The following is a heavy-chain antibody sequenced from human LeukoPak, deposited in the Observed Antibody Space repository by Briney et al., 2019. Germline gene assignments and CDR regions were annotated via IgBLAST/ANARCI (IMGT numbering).Heavy chain of an antibody. D-gene: IGHD3-22*01. CDR3: ARDTYYYDSSGYASEYGMDV. V-gene: IGHV1-18*01. CDR2: ISAYNGNT. J-gene: IGHJ6*02. Sequence: ASVKVSCKPSSYTFTSYGISWVRHAPRQGREWMGWISAYNGNTNYAQKLQGRVTMNTDTSTSTAYMELRSLRSDDTAVYYCARDTYYYDSSGYASEYGMDVWGQGTTVTVSS. CDR1: SYTFTSYG.